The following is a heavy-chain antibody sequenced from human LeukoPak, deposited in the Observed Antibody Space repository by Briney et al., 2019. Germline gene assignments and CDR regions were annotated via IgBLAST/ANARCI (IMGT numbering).Heavy chain of an antibody. J-gene: IGHJ4*02. CDR1: GFSFSGYN. V-gene: IGHV3-49*04. CDR2: IRSKAYGGTT. Sequence: GGSLRLSCTASGFSFSGYNMKWVRQAPGKGLEWVGFIRSKAYGGTTEYAASVKGRFTISRDDSKSIAYLQMNSLKTEDTAVYYCTRDGALATMVRGVHTLFDYWGQGTLVTVSS. CDR3: TRDGALATMVRGVHTLFDY. D-gene: IGHD3-10*01.